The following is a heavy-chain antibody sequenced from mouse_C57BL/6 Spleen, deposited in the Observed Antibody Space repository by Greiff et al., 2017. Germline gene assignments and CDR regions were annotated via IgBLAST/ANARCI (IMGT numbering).Heavy chain of an antibody. Sequence: QVQLQQSGPGLVAPSQSLSITCTVSGFSLTSYAISWVRQPPGKGLEWLGVIWTGGGTNYNSALKSRMSISKDNSKSQVFLKMNSLHTDDTAMYYCARTSNYGSRDWYFDVWGTGTTVTVSS. CDR1: GFSLTSYA. CDR2: IWTGGGT. CDR3: ARTSNYGSRDWYFDV. J-gene: IGHJ1*03. V-gene: IGHV2-9-1*01. D-gene: IGHD1-1*01.